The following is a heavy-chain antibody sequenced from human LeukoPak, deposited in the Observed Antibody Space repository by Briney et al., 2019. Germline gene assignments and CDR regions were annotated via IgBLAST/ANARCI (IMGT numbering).Heavy chain of an antibody. Sequence: PSQTLSLTCTVSGYAIISGGFSWSWIRRPPGKGLEWIGCIYDRGPAHYNPSLKSRFTISVDRPKNQFFLNVTSLTAADTAVYYCARSRQASGLFSSWGQGTLVVVSS. CDR1: GYAIISGGFS. D-gene: IGHD3-10*01. CDR2: IYDRGPA. J-gene: IGHJ5*02. CDR3: ARSRQASGLFSS. V-gene: IGHV4-30-2*01.